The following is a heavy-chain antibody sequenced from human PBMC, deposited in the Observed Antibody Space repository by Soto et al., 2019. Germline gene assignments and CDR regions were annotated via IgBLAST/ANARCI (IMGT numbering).Heavy chain of an antibody. V-gene: IGHV3-23*01. CDR2: ISGSGGST. D-gene: IGHD1-26*01. CDR1: GFTFSSYA. CDR3: AKREPDEYNYYYYMDV. J-gene: IGHJ6*03. Sequence: GGSLRLSCAASGFTFSSYAMSWVRQAPGKGLEWVSAISGSGGSTYYADSVKGRFTISRDNSKNTLYLQMNSLRAEDTAVYYCAKREPDEYNYYYYMDVWGKGTTVTVSS.